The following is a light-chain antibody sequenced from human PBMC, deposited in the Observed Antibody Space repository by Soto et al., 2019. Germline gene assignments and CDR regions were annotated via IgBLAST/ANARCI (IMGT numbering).Light chain of an antibody. CDR3: QQYGDWPLT. CDR2: ATS. CDR1: QSVGNN. V-gene: IGKV3-15*01. Sequence: EIVLTQSPATLSVSPGERATLSCRASQSVGNNFAWYQQKPGQAPRLLIFATSTRATGVPARFSGSGSGTEFTPTISSLQSEDFAVYYCQQYGDWPLTFGGGAKVEI. J-gene: IGKJ4*01.